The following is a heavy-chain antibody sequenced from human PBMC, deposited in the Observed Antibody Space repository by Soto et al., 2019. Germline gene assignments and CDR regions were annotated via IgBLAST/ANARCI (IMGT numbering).Heavy chain of an antibody. J-gene: IGHJ4*02. V-gene: IGHV1-69*01. Sequence: QLQLVQSGAEVKERGSSVKISCKTSGGNFNTYALTWVRQAPGQGLEWIGGIIPMFDIKNVAQRFRGRVTLNADDSMTTAYMEMTSLRSDDTAVYYCAKEAGDHWGQGTLVTVSS. CDR2: IIPMFDIK. D-gene: IGHD3-10*01. CDR3: AKEAGDH. CDR1: GGNFNTYA.